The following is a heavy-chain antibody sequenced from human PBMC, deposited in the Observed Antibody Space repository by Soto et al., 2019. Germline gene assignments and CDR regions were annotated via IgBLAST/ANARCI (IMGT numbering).Heavy chain of an antibody. J-gene: IGHJ6*02. D-gene: IGHD2-15*01. CDR2: IIPIFGTA. CDR1: GGTFSSYA. V-gene: IGHV1-69*01. Sequence: QVQLVQSGAEVKKPGSSVKVSCKASGGTFSSYAISWVRQAPGQGLEWMGGIIPIFGTANYAQKFQGRVTITADESTSTAYMELSSLRSEDMDVYYCAREGYCSGGSGYYYGMDVWGQGTTVTVSS. CDR3: AREGYCSGGSGYYYGMDV.